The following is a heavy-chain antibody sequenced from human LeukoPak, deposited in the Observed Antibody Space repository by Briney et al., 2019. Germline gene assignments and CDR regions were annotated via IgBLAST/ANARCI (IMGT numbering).Heavy chain of an antibody. J-gene: IGHJ3*02. V-gene: IGHV3-30-3*01. CDR3: ARPQTMTTVAFDVFDI. CDR1: GFTFSNYA. D-gene: IGHD4-23*01. CDR2: MSYDGSNE. Sequence: GGSLRLSCAASGFTFSNYAMHWVRQAPGKGLEWVAVMSYDGSNEYYADSVKGRFTISRDNSKNTLYLQMNSLRAEDTSVYYCARPQTMTTVAFDVFDIWGQGTMVTVSS.